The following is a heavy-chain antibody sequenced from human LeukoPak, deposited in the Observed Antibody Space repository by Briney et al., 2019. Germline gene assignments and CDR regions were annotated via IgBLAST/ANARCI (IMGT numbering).Heavy chain of an antibody. V-gene: IGHV3-7*03. J-gene: IGHJ6*02. D-gene: IGHD3-16*01. CDR3: ARGGGLDV. Sequence: GGSLRLSCAASGFTFSSYWMNWALQAPGKGLEWVASINHNGNVDYYVDSVKGRFTISRDNAKNSLYLQMSNLRAEDTAVYFCARGGGLDVWGQGATVTVSS. CDR2: INHNGNVD. CDR1: GFTFSSYW.